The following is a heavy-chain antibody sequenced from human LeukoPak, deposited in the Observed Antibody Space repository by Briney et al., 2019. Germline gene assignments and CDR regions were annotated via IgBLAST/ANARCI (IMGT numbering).Heavy chain of an antibody. V-gene: IGHV1-69*13. CDR1: GDSVTTSY. CDR3: AQKGYSYGTGFDY. D-gene: IGHD5-18*01. CDR2: IIPIFGTA. J-gene: IGHJ4*02. Sequence: GASVKVSCKASGDSVTTSYMHWVRQAPGQGLEWMGGIIPIFGTANYAQKFQGRVTITADESTSTAYMELSSLRSEDTAVYYCAQKGYSYGTGFDYWGQGTLVTVSS.